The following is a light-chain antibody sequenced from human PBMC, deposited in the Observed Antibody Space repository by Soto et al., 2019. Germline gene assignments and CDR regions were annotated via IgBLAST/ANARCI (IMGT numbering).Light chain of an antibody. J-gene: IGKJ4*01. CDR2: GAS. CDR1: QRISTS. Sequence: DIQMTQSPSSLSAAVGDRVAITCRASQRISTSLNWYQQRPGKSPELLTYGASDLQSGAPSRFSGLGSGTDFTLIISNLQPEDFATYYCQQSYSMPLTFGGGTKVEIK. CDR3: QQSYSMPLT. V-gene: IGKV1-39*01.